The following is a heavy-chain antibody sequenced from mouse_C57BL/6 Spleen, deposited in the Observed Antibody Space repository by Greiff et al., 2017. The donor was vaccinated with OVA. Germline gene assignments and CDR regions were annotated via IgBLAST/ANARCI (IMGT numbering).Heavy chain of an antibody. D-gene: IGHD3-3*01. J-gene: IGHJ1*03. CDR3: TRPGRIWYFDV. Sequence: EVQLQESGEGLVKPGGSLKLSCAASGFTFSSYAMTWVRQTPEKRLEWVAYISSGGDYIYYADTVKGRFTISRDNARNTLYLQMSSLKSEDTAMYYCTRPGRIWYFDVWGTGTTVTVSS. CDR2: ISSGGDYI. CDR1: GFTFSSYA. V-gene: IGHV5-9-1*02.